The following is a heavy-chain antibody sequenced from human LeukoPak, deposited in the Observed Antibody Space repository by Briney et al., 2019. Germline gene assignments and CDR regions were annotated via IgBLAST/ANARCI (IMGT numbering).Heavy chain of an antibody. CDR2: ISGGGEST. Sequence: GGSLRLSCPASGFIFSDHAMNWVRQAPGKGLEWVSSISGGGESTYYADSVKGRFTVSRDNSKNTLYLQINSLRGEDTAVYYCAKGKYSSGGVPDYWGQGTLVTVSS. V-gene: IGHV3-23*01. J-gene: IGHJ4*02. D-gene: IGHD6-19*01. CDR3: AKGKYSSGGVPDY. CDR1: GFIFSDHA.